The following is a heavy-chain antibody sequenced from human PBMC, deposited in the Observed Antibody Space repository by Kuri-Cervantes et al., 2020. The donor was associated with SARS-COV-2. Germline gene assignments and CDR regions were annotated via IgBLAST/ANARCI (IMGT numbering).Heavy chain of an antibody. D-gene: IGHD4-11*01. CDR2: IYYSGST. CDR3: ARVITDVTTVYFDY. Sequence: SETLSLTCAVSGGSISSGGYYWSWIRQHPGKGLEWIGYIYYSGSTYYNPSLKSRVTISVDTSKNQFSLKLSSVTAADTAVYYCARVITDVTTVYFDYWGRGTLVTVSS. V-gene: IGHV4-31*11. CDR1: GGSISSGGYY. J-gene: IGHJ4*02.